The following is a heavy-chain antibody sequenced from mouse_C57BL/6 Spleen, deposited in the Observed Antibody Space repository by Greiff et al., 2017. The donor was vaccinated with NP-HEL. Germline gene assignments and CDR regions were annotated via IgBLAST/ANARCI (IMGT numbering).Heavy chain of an antibody. J-gene: IGHJ1*03. Sequence: EVQRVESGGGLVKPGGSLKLSCAASGFTFSSYAMSWVRQTPEKRLEWVATISDGGSYTYYPDNVKGRFTITRDNAKNNLYLQMSHLKSEDTAMYYCAREGPIYDGYYEGYFDVWGTGTTVTVSS. D-gene: IGHD2-3*01. CDR1: GFTFSSYA. CDR2: ISDGGSYT. CDR3: AREGPIYDGYYEGYFDV. V-gene: IGHV5-4*01.